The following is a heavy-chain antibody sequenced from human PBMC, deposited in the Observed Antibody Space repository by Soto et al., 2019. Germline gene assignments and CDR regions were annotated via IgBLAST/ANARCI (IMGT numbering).Heavy chain of an antibody. V-gene: IGHV4-4*02. Sequence: SETLSLTCGVSGDSISSGKWWSWVRQPPGKGLEWIGEIYHSGSTNYNPSLKSRVTISVDKSKNQFSLNLNSVTAADTAVYYCAREGVSGYNVLYWGQGTLVTVSS. J-gene: IGHJ4*02. CDR2: IYHSGST. CDR1: GDSISSGKW. CDR3: AREGVSGYNVLY. D-gene: IGHD5-12*01.